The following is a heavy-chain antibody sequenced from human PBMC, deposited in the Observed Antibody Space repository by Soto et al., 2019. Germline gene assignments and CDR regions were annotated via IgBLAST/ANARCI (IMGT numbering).Heavy chain of an antibody. CDR1: GGTFSSYA. J-gene: IGHJ5*02. CDR3: ARGARHLYSSGYNWFDP. V-gene: IGHV1-69*12. Sequence: QVQLVQSGAEVKKPGSSVKVSCKASGGTFSSYAISWVRQAPGQGLEWMGGIIPIFGTANYAQKFQGRVTITADESTSTAYMELSSLRSEDTAVYYCARGARHLYSSGYNWFDPWGQGTLVTVSS. D-gene: IGHD6-19*01. CDR2: IIPIFGTA.